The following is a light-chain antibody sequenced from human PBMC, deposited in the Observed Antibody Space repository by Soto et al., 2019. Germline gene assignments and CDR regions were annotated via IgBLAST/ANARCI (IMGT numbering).Light chain of an antibody. V-gene: IGKV1-27*01. CDR2: DAS. J-gene: IGKJ1*01. CDR1: QDIYKY. CDR3: QKYNSAPRT. Sequence: DIQMTQSPSSLSASVGDRVTITCRASQDIYKYLAWFQQKPGKAPKLLIYDASTLQSGVPPRFSGSQSGTDFTLTISGLQPDDVATYYCQKYNSAPRTFGQGTQVEIK.